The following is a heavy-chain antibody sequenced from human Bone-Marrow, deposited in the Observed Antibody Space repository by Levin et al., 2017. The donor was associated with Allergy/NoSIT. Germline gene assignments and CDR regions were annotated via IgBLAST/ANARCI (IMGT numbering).Heavy chain of an antibody. CDR2: LSFDGSNE. CDR1: GFIFSNYG. Sequence: GGSLRLSCAASGFIFSNYGMHWVRQAPGKGLEWVAVLSFDGSNEYYADSVKGRVTISRDNSKNTLYLQMNSLGAEDTAVYYCAKDSSGFYYGSLFWGQGTLVTVSS. D-gene: IGHD3-22*01. V-gene: IGHV3-30*18. CDR3: AKDSSGFYYGSLF. J-gene: IGHJ4*02.